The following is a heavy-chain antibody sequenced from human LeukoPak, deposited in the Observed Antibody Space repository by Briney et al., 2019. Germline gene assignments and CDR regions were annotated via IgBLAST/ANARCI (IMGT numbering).Heavy chain of an antibody. CDR1: GGSFSGYY. D-gene: IGHD1-14*01. Sequence: PSETLSLTCAVYGGSFSGYYRSWIRQPPGKGLEWIGEINHSGSTNYNPSLKGRVTISVDTSKNQFSLKLSSVTAADTAVYYCARGVTHPGGDYVDYWGQGTLVTVSS. J-gene: IGHJ4*02. V-gene: IGHV4-34*01. CDR3: ARGVTHPGGDYVDY. CDR2: INHSGST.